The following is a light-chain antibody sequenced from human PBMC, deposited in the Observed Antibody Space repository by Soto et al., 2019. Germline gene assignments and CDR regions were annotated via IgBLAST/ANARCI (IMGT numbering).Light chain of an antibody. Sequence: EIVLTQSPGTLYFSPGERSTLSFRASQSVSSSYLAWYQQKPGQAPRLLIYGASSRPTGIPDRFSGSGSGTDFTLTISRLEPEDFAVYYCQQYGSSSTFGQGTRLEIK. CDR1: QSVSSSY. J-gene: IGKJ5*01. V-gene: IGKV3-20*01. CDR3: QQYGSSST. CDR2: GAS.